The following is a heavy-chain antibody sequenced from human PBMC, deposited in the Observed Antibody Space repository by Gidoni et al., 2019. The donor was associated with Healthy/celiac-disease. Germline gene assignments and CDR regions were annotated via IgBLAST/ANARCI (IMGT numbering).Heavy chain of an antibody. V-gene: IGHV4-39*01. D-gene: IGHD6-13*01. CDR2: IYYSGST. Sequence: QLQLQESGPGLVTPSETLSLTCPVSGGSLSSSSYYWGWIRQPPGKGLEWIGSIYYSGSTYYNPSLKSRVTISVDTSKNQFSLKLSSVTAADTAVYYCASVIAAAGVDYFDYWGQGTLVTVSS. J-gene: IGHJ4*02. CDR3: ASVIAAAGVDYFDY. CDR1: GGSLSSSSYY.